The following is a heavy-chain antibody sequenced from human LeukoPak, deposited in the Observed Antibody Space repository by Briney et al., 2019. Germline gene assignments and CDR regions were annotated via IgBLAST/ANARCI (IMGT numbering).Heavy chain of an antibody. Sequence: PGGSLRLSCVTSGFTFERYVMHWMRLAPGKGLECVSSIYPNNGGVGYAASVKGRFAISRDNARNSLYLEMTSLRPEDTAVYYCVKDAPNGSVDFWGRGTLVTVSS. V-gene: IGHV3-9*01. CDR1: GFTFERYV. D-gene: IGHD2-8*01. J-gene: IGHJ4*02. CDR2: IYPNNGGV. CDR3: VKDAPNGSVDF.